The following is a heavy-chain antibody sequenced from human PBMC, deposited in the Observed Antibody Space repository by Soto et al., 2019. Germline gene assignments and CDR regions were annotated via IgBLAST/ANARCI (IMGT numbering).Heavy chain of an antibody. CDR2: ISGSGGST. V-gene: IGHV3-23*01. D-gene: IGHD6-19*01. J-gene: IGHJ4*02. CDR3: ANSAVAGTAGY. CDR1: GFTFSSYT. Sequence: GGSLRLSCAASGFTFSSYTMSWVRQAPGKGLEWVSAISGSGGSTYYADSVKGRFTIPRDNSKNTLYLQMNSLRFEDTAVYYCANSAVAGTAGYWAQGTLVTVSS.